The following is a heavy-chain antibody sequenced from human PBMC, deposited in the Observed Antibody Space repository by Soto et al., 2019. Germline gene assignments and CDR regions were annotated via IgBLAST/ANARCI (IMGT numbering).Heavy chain of an antibody. J-gene: IGHJ4*02. Sequence: QVQLQESGPGLVKPSQTLSLTCTVSGGSISSGGYYWSWIRQHPGKGLEWIGYIYYSGSTYYNPSLKRRVTISVDTSKNHVARKLSSVTAADTAVYHCASLGTINFDYWGQGTLVTVSS. CDR1: GGSISSGGYY. CDR3: ASLGTINFDY. CDR2: IYYSGST. V-gene: IGHV4-31*03. D-gene: IGHD5-12*01.